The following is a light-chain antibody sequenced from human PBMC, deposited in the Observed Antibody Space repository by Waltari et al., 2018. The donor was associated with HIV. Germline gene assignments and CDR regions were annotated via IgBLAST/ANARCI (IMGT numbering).Light chain of an antibody. V-gene: IGLV1-44*01. Sequence: QSVLTQPPSASGTPGQRVTISCSGSSSNIGSNTVNWYHQLPGTAPKRLIYTNNQRPSGVPDRFSGSKSGTSASLAISGLQSEDEADYYCAAWDDSLNGWVFGGGTKLTVL. CDR2: TNN. CDR3: AAWDDSLNGWV. CDR1: SSNIGSNT. J-gene: IGLJ3*02.